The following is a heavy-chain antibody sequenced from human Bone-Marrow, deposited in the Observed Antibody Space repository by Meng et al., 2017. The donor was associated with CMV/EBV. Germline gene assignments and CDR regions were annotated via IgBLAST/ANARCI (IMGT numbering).Heavy chain of an antibody. CDR2: ISSSGSTI. J-gene: IGHJ6*02. V-gene: IGHV3-48*04. D-gene: IGHD3-3*01. CDR3: ARDGYYDFWSGYFYYYYGMDV. Sequence: GGSLRLSCAASGFTFSSYWMSWVRQAPGKGLEWVSYISSSGSTIYYADSVKGRFTISRDNAKNSLYLQMNSLRAEDTAVYYCARDGYYDFWSGYFYYYYGMDVWGQGTTVTVSS. CDR1: GFTFSSYW.